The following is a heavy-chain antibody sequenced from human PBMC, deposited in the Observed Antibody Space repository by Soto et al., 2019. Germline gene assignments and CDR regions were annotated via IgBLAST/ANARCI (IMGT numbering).Heavy chain of an antibody. V-gene: IGHV3-7*01. J-gene: IGHJ4*02. CDR2: IKQDGSEK. CDR1: GFTFNHYW. D-gene: IGHD5-18*01. Sequence: GGSLRLSCATSGFTFNHYWMAWVRQAPGKGLEWAASIKQDGSEKFYVESVLGRFAISRDNAKNAVYLQMNSLRAEDTAVYYCAAHSFDNLSAGDSWGQGTLVTVSS. CDR3: AAHSFDNLSAGDS.